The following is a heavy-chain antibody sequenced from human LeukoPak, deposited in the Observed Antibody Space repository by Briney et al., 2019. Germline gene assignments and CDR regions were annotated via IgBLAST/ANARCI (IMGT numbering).Heavy chain of an antibody. D-gene: IGHD2-21*02. CDR2: ISAYKGNT. V-gene: IGHV1-18*01. Sequence: ASVKVSCKASGYTFTSYGISWVRQAPGQGLEWMGWISAYKGNTYYAQKLQGRVTMTTDTSTSTVYMELRSLTSDDTAVYYCARDLAYCGGDCYHDTFDIWGQGTMVTVSS. CDR1: GYTFTSYG. J-gene: IGHJ3*02. CDR3: ARDLAYCGGDCYHDTFDI.